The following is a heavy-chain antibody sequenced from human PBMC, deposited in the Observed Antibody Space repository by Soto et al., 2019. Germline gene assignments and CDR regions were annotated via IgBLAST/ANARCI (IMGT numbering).Heavy chain of an antibody. J-gene: IGHJ6*02. V-gene: IGHV3-23*01. Sequence: GGSLRLSCAASGFTFSSYAMTWVRQAPGRGLEWVSAISGSGSPTYYADSVKGRFTISRDNSKNTLYLQMNSLRADDTAVYYCARDMSGGTYNYYYGLDVWGQGTTVTVSS. D-gene: IGHD1-26*01. CDR2: ISGSGSPT. CDR3: ARDMSGGTYNYYYGLDV. CDR1: GFTFSSYA.